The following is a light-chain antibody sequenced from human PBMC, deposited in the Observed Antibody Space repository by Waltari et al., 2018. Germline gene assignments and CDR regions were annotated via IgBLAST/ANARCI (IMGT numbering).Light chain of an antibody. CDR2: DAS. J-gene: IGKJ2*01. CDR1: QSISSW. Sequence: DIQMTQSPSTLSASVGDRVTITCRASQSISSWLAWYQQKPGKAPKLLIYDASRMESGVASRFSGSGSGTEFTLTISSLQPDDFATYYCQQYNSYSYTFGQGTKLEIK. V-gene: IGKV1-5*01. CDR3: QQYNSYSYT.